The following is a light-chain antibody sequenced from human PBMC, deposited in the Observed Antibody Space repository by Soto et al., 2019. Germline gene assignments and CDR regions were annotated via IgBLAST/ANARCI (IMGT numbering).Light chain of an antibody. CDR2: GAS. V-gene: IGKV3-20*01. J-gene: IGKJ1*01. Sequence: EIVMTQSPATLSVSPGERATLSCRASQSVSSSYLAWYQQRPGQAPRLLIYGASSRATGIPDRFSGSGSGIDFSLTISRLEPEDFAVYYCQQYGVSPRTFGQGTKVDIK. CDR1: QSVSSSY. CDR3: QQYGVSPRT.